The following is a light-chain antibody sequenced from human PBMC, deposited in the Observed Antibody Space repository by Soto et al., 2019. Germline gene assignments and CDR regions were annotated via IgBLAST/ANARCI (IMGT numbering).Light chain of an antibody. J-gene: IGKJ1*01. CDR3: QQRSNWPRT. V-gene: IGKV1-12*01. CDR1: QDINSR. Sequence: DIQMTQSPSSVSASVGDRVTITCRASQDINSRLAWYQQKPGKAPDLLIYAASSLQSGVPSRFSGSGSGTDFTLTISSLQPEDFATYYCQQRSNWPRTFGQGTKVDIK. CDR2: AAS.